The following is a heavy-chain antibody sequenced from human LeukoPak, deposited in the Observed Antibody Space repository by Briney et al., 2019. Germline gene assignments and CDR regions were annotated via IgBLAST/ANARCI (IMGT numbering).Heavy chain of an antibody. Sequence: PGGSLRLSCAASGFTFSSYGMHWVRQAPGKGLEWVAVISYDGSNKYYADSVKGRFTISRDNSKNTLYLQMNSLRAEDTAVYYCAKTASYCSGGSCYSDYWGQGTLVTVSS. CDR2: ISYDGSNK. D-gene: IGHD2-15*01. V-gene: IGHV3-30*18. CDR3: AKTASYCSGGSCYSDY. CDR1: GFTFSSYG. J-gene: IGHJ4*02.